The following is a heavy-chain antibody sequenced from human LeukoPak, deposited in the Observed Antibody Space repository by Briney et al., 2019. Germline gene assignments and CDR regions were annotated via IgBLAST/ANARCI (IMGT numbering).Heavy chain of an antibody. D-gene: IGHD6-13*01. CDR1: GDSVSSNSAT. V-gene: IGHV6-1*01. CDR3: ARAYSSSWYAWFDP. J-gene: IGHJ5*02. Sequence: SQTLSLTCAISGDSVSSNSATWNWIRQSPSRGLEWLGRTYYRSKWYSEYAPSVKSRITVNPDTSKNQFSLKLSSVTAADTAVYYCARAYSSSWYAWFDPWGQGTLVTVSS. CDR2: TYYRSKWYS.